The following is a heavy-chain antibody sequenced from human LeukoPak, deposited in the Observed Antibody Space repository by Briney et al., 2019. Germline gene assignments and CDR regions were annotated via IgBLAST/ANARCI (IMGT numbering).Heavy chain of an antibody. CDR2: ISGSGGST. J-gene: IGHJ4*02. Sequence: PGGSLRLSCAASGFTFSSYAMSWVRQAPGKGLEWVSAISGSGGSTYYADSVKGRFTISRDNSKNTLYLQMNSLRAEDTAVYYCAKDILRDYYDGSGYYRWAGGDYWGQGTLVTVSS. CDR3: AKDILRDYYDGSGYYRWAGGDY. CDR1: GFTFSSYA. V-gene: IGHV3-23*01. D-gene: IGHD3-22*01.